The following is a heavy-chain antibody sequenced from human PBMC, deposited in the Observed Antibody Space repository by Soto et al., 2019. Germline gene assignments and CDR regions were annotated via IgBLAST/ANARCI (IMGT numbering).Heavy chain of an antibody. J-gene: IGHJ1*01. V-gene: IGHV3-11*01. CDR3: ARARGYCTNGVCYTRYFQH. Sequence: PGGSLRLSCAASGFTFSDYYMSWIRQAPGKGLEWVSYISSSGSTIYYADSVKGRFTISRDNAKNSLYLQMNSLRAEDTAVYYCARARGYCTNGVCYTRYFQHWGQGTLVTVSS. CDR1: GFTFSDYY. CDR2: ISSSGSTI. D-gene: IGHD2-8*01.